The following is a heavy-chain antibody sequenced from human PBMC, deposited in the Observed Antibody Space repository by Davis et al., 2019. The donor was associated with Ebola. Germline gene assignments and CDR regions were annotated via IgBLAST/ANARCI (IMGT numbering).Heavy chain of an antibody. Sequence: ASVKVSCKASGYTFTGYNIHWMRQAPGQGLEWLGRVILKSGATNYARKFQGRVTMTRDTSISTVYMELSSLRYDDTADYYCARGHNYAHEYWGQGTLVTVSS. CDR2: VILKSGAT. CDR3: ARGHNYAHEY. CDR1: GYTFTGYN. V-gene: IGHV1-2*06. D-gene: IGHD4-11*01. J-gene: IGHJ4*02.